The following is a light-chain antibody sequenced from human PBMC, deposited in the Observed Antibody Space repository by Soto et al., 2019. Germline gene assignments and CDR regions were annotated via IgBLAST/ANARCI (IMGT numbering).Light chain of an antibody. J-gene: IGKJ2*01. Sequence: EIVLTQSPGTLSLSPGERVTLSCRASQSINNNYLAWYQHKPGQAPRLIVYGASARATGIPDRFSDSGSGTDFTLTISRLEPEDFAVYYCQQYSSLYTFGQGTKLEIK. CDR1: QSINNNY. V-gene: IGKV3-20*01. CDR3: QQYSSLYT. CDR2: GAS.